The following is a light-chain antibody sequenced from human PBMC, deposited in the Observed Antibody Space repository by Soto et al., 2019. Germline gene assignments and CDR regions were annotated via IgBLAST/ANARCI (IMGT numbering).Light chain of an antibody. CDR3: QQRSNWPQFT. J-gene: IGKJ3*01. CDR1: QSVRSY. Sequence: EIVLTQSPATLSLSPGERATLSCRASQSVRSYVAWYQQKPGQAPRLLIYDASNRATGIPARFSGSGSGTDFTLTISSLEPEDFAVYYCQQRSNWPQFTFGP. V-gene: IGKV3-11*01. CDR2: DAS.